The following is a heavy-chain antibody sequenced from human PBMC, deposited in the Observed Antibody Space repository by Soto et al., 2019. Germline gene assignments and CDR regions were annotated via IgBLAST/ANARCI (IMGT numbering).Heavy chain of an antibody. V-gene: IGHV1-69*18. CDR2: IIPMFGTT. CDR1: GGTFNSYS. CDR3: ARAAVLTFTRFYDVDV. D-gene: IGHD6-13*01. Sequence: QVQLVQSGAEVKTPGSSVKVSCEASGGTFNSYSINWVRQAPVQGLEWMGRIIPMFGTTDYAQRFQGRVTFTADESTNTASMEVTNLTSEDTAVYYCARAAVLTFTRFYDVDVWGQGTTVTVSS. J-gene: IGHJ6*02.